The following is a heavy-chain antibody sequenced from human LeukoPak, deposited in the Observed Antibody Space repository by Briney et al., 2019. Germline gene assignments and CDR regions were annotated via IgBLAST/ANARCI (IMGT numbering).Heavy chain of an antibody. CDR1: GFTVNSNS. Sequence: HPGGSLRLSCAASGFTVNSNSMSWVRQATGKGLECVAAIYSGDSTYYPDSVKGRFSISRDNSKNTLYLQMGSLRAEDTAIYYCVGRPYYYYGMDVWGQGTTVTVSS. CDR3: VGRPYYYYGMDV. CDR2: IYSGDST. J-gene: IGHJ6*02. V-gene: IGHV3-53*01.